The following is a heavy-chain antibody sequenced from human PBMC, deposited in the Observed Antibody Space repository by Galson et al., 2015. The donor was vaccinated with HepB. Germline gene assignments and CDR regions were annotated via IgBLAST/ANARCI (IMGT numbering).Heavy chain of an antibody. J-gene: IGHJ3*02. V-gene: IGHV3-66*01. D-gene: IGHD5-24*01. Sequence: SLRLSCAASGFTVSSNYMSWVRQAPGKGLEWVSVIYSGGSTYFADSVKGRFTISRDNSKNTLHLQMNGLRAEDTAVYYCARALNRRGGYNRGAFDIWGQGTMVTVSS. CDR2: IYSGGST. CDR3: ARALNRRGGYNRGAFDI. CDR1: GFTVSSNY.